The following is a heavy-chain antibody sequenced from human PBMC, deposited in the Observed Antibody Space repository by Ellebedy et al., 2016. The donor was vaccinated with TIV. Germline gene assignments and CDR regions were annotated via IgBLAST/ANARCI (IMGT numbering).Heavy chain of an antibody. CDR2: IYYSGST. Sequence: SETLSLTCTVSGGSIGSYYWSWIRQPPGEGLEWIGYIYYSGSTYYNPSLKSRVTISVDTSQNQFSLKLTSVTAADTAVYYCARGYYDSSGYFWSYFDSWGQGTLVTVSS. D-gene: IGHD3-22*01. V-gene: IGHV4-59*01. CDR3: ARGYYDSSGYFWSYFDS. CDR1: GGSIGSYY. J-gene: IGHJ4*02.